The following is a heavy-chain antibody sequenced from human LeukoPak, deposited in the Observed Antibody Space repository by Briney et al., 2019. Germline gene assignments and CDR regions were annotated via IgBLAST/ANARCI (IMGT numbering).Heavy chain of an antibody. J-gene: IGHJ4*02. D-gene: IGHD3-22*01. Sequence: NTSETLSLTCTVSGGSISSSSYYWGWIRQPPGKGLEWIGSIYYSGSTYYNPSLKSRVTISVDTSKNQFSLKLSSVTAADTAVYYCARGWSDYYDSSEGPDYWGQGTLVTVSS. CDR1: GGSISSSSYY. CDR3: ARGWSDYYDSSEGPDY. CDR2: IYYSGST. V-gene: IGHV4-39*07.